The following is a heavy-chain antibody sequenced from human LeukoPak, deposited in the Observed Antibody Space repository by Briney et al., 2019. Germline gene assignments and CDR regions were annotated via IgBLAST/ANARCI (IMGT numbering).Heavy chain of an antibody. J-gene: IGHJ4*02. Sequence: GGSLRLSCAASGFTFSSYGMHWVRQAPGKGLEWVAVIWYDGSNKYYADSVKGRFTISRDNSKNTLYLQMNSLRAEDTAVYYCARGGIAAAHHFDYWGQGTLVTVSS. CDR3: ARGGIAAAHHFDY. CDR1: GFTFSSYG. V-gene: IGHV3-33*08. D-gene: IGHD6-13*01. CDR2: IWYDGSNK.